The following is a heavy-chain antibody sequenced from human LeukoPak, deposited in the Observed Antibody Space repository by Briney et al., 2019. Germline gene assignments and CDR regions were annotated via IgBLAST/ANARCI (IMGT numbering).Heavy chain of an antibody. D-gene: IGHD3-10*01. V-gene: IGHV4-59*01. CDR1: GGSISSSY. Sequence: SEALSLTCTVSGGSISSSYWSWIRQPPGKGLEWIVYIYYSGSTNYNPSLKSRVTISVDTSNNQFSLKLSAVIPADTALDYCARAVRDRGVILPWFDPWGQGTLVTVSS. CDR2: IYYSGST. CDR3: ARAVRDRGVILPWFDP. J-gene: IGHJ5*02.